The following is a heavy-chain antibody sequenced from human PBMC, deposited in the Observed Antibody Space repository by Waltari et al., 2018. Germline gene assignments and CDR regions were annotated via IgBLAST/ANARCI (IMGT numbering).Heavy chain of an antibody. CDR3: ARRVAGYYFDY. D-gene: IGHD6-19*01. CDR2: IYHSGSN. V-gene: IGHV4-38-2*01. Sequence: QVQLQESGPGLVKPSETLSLTCAVSGYSISSGYYWGWIRQPPGKGLEWIGSIYHSGSNYYNPSLKRRVTISVDTSKNQFSLKLSSVTAADTAVYYCARRVAGYYFDYWGQGTLVTVSS. J-gene: IGHJ4*02. CDR1: GYSISSGYY.